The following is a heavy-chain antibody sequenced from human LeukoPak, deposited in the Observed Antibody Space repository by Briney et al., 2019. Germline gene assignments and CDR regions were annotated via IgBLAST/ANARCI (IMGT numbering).Heavy chain of an antibody. CDR1: GLIFGNHA. CDR3: AKERVKLAARPVGLDY. Sequence: GGSLRLSCEASGLIFGNHAMSWVRQAPGKGLEWVSSISGSGGTKYYVDSVKGRFTISRDNSKNTVYLQMNSLKAEDTALYYCAKERVKLAARPVGLDYWGQGTLVTVSS. CDR2: ISGSGGTK. V-gene: IGHV3-23*01. J-gene: IGHJ4*02. D-gene: IGHD6-6*01.